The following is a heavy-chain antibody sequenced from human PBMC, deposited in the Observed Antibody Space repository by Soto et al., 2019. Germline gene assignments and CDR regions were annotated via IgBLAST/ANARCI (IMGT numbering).Heavy chain of an antibody. CDR3: ANGFGVDY. CDR2: ISYDGSNK. V-gene: IGHV3-30*18. D-gene: IGHD3-10*01. J-gene: IGHJ4*02. CDR1: GFTFSSDG. Sequence: QVQLVESGGGVVQPGRSLRLSCAASGFTFSSDGMHWVRQAPGKGLEWVAVISYDGSNKYYADSVKGRFTISRDNSKNTLYLQLNSLRAEDTAVYYCANGFGVDYWGQGTLVTVSS.